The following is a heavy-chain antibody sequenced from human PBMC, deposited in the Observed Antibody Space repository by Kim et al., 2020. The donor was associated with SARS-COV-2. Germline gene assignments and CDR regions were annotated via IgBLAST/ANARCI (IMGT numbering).Heavy chain of an antibody. CDR2: IIPIFGTA. J-gene: IGHJ5*02. CDR1: GGTFSSYA. Sequence: SVKVSCKASGGTFSSYAISWVRQAPGQGLEWMGGIIPIFGTANYAQKFQGRVTITADESTSTAYMELSSLRSEDTAVYYCARGGQRRTKYYYGSVGWFDPWGQGTLVTVSS. D-gene: IGHD3-10*01. V-gene: IGHV1-69*13. CDR3: ARGGQRRTKYYYGSVGWFDP.